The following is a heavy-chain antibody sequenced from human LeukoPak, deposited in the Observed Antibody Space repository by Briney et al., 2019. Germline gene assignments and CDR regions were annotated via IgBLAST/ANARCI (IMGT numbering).Heavy chain of an antibody. J-gene: IGHJ4*02. CDR3: AREHVAARTFDY. D-gene: IGHD6-6*01. CDR1: GYTFTGYY. V-gene: IGHV1-2*02. Sequence: GASVKVSCKASGYTFTGYYTHWVRQAPGQGLEWMGWINPHSDGTNYAQKFQGRVTMARDTSISTAYMELSRLRSDDTALYYCAREHVAARTFDYWGQGTLVTVSA. CDR2: INPHSDGT.